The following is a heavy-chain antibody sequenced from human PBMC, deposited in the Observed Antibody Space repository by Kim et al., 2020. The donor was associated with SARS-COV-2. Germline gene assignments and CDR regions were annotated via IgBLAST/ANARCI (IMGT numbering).Heavy chain of an antibody. D-gene: IGHD3-3*01. CDR1: GFTVSSNY. J-gene: IGHJ4*02. CDR2: LYSGGTT. Sequence: GRSLRLSCAASGFTVSSNYMGWVRQAPGKGLEWLSVLYSGGTTYYADSVKGRFTISRDSSKNTLYLQMNSLRAEDTAVYYCARIGSYYDFWSPVDYWGQGTLVTVSA. V-gene: IGHV3-66*01. CDR3: ARIGSYYDFWSPVDY.